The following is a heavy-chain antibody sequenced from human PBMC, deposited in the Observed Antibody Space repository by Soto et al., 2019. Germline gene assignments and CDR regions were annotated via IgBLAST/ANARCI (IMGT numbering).Heavy chain of an antibody. CDR3: ARSLFGDLTNFDF. J-gene: IGHJ4*02. D-gene: IGHD4-17*01. CDR2: ISFDGTKR. Sequence: QVELVESGGGVVQPGRSLRLSCVASGFTFRNYAFHWVRQAPGKGLEWVAVISFDGTKRFYSDSVKGPFTISRDDSKSTLYLEMNSLRPEETAVYYCARSLFGDLTNFDFWGQVTLVSVSS. CDR1: GFTFRNYA. V-gene: IGHV3-30*04.